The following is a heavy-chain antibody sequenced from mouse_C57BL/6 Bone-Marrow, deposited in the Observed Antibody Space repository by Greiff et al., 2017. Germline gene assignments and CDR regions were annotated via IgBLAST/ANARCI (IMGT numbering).Heavy chain of an antibody. D-gene: IGHD1-1*01. CDR1: GYAFTNYL. Sequence: VQLQQSGAELVRPGTSVKVSCKASGYAFTNYLIEWVKQRPGQGLEWIGVINPGSGGTNYNEKFKGKATLTADKSSSTAYMQLSSLTSEDSAVYVCARARAYYGSDDWYFDVWGTGTTVTVSS. J-gene: IGHJ1*03. CDR3: ARARAYYGSDDWYFDV. V-gene: IGHV1-54*01. CDR2: INPGSGGT.